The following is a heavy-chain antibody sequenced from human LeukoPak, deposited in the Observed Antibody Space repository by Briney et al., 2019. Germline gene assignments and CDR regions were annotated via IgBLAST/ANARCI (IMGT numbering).Heavy chain of an antibody. J-gene: IGHJ4*02. V-gene: IGHV1-18*01. CDR3: ARDYKPAWSSSWYGGDY. CDR2: ISAYNGNT. CDR1: GYTFTSYG. Sequence: GASVKVSCKASGYTFTSYGISWVRQAPGRGLEWMGWISAYNGNTNYAQKLQGRVTMTTDTSTSTAYMELRSLRSDDTAVYYCARDYKPAWSSSWYGGDYWDQGTLVTVSS. D-gene: IGHD6-13*01.